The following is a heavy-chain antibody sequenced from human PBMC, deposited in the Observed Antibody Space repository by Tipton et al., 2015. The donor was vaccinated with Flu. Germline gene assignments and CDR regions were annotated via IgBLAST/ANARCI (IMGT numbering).Heavy chain of an antibody. CDR2: VHYSGST. J-gene: IGHJ4*02. V-gene: IGHV4-39*07. CDR1: GGSISGISYH. D-gene: IGHD1-26*01. Sequence: TLSLTCTVSGGSISGISYHWGWLRQPPGIGLEWIGSVHYSGSTYQNPSLESRVTISVDTSKNQFSLKLSSVTAADTAVYFCAREGRNSGGLDYWGQGTLVTVSS. CDR3: AREGRNSGGLDY.